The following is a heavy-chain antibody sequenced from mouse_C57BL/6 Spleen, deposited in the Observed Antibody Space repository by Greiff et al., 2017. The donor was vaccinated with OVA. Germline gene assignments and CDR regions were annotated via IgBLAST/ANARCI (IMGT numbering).Heavy chain of an antibody. CDR1: GFTFSSYA. CDR3: ARGLYCDY. CDR2: ISDGGSYT. J-gene: IGHJ2*01. Sequence: EVQLVESGGGLVKPGGSLKLSCAASGFTFSSYAMSWVRQTPEKRLEWVATISDGGSYTYYPDNVKGRFTISRDNAKNNLYLQMSHLKSEDTAMYYCARGLYCDYWGQGTTLTVSS. V-gene: IGHV5-4*01.